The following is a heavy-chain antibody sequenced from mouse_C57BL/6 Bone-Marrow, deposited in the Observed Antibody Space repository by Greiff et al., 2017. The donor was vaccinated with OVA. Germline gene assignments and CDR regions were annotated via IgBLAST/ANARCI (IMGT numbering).Heavy chain of an antibody. V-gene: IGHV1-64*01. CDR1: GYTFTSYW. D-gene: IGHD2-5*01. J-gene: IGHJ1*01. CDR2: IHPNSGST. CDR3: ARSSYYNNRVWYFDV. Sequence: QVQLQQPGAELVKPGASVKLSCKASGYTFTSYWMHWVKQRPGQGLEWIGMIHPNSGSTNYNEKFKSKATLTVDKSSSTAYMQLSSLTSEDSAVYYCARSSYYNNRVWYFDVWGAGATVTVSS.